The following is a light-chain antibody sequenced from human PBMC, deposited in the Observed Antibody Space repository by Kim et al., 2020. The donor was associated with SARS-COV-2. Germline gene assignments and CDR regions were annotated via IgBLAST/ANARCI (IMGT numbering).Light chain of an antibody. CDR1: SSNIGTNY. J-gene: IGLJ1*01. Sequence: QSALTQPPSVSVAPGEKVSCSCSGSSSNIGTNYVSLYQQFPGTAPKLLIYDSTKRPSGFPDRCSGSKSGTSATLRITGLQPGDEADYYCSTWDGRLRAGVFGTGTKVTVL. CDR3: STWDGRLRAGV. V-gene: IGLV1-51*01. CDR2: DST.